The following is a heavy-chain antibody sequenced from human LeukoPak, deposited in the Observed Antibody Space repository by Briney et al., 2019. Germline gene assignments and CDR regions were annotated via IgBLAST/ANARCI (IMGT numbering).Heavy chain of an antibody. Sequence: GASVKVPCKASGYTFTGYYMHWVRQAPGQGLEWMGWINPNSGGTNYAQKFQGRVTMTRDTSISTAYMELSRLRSDDTAVYHCARPPYGGYGEDFDYWGQGTLVTVSS. CDR1: GYTFTGYY. V-gene: IGHV1-2*02. CDR2: INPNSGGT. J-gene: IGHJ4*02. CDR3: ARPPYGGYGEDFDY. D-gene: IGHD5-12*01.